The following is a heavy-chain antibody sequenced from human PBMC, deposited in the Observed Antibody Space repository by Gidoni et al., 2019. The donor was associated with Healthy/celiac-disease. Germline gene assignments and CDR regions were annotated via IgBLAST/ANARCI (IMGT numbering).Heavy chain of an antibody. V-gene: IGHV3-66*01. J-gene: IGHJ4*02. Sequence: EVQLVESGGGLVQPGGSLRLSCEAYGFTVSSNYMSWVRQAPGKGLEWVSVIYSGGSTYYADSVKGRFTISRDNSKNTLYLQMNSLRAEDTAVYYCARDTLGELSGYYFDYWGQGTLVTVSS. CDR1: GFTVSSNY. D-gene: IGHD3-16*02. CDR3: ARDTLGELSGYYFDY. CDR2: IYSGGST.